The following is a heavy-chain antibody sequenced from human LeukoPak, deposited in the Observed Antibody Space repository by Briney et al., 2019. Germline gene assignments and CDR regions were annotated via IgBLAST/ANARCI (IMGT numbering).Heavy chain of an antibody. CDR3: ARREDYGDYRFDY. J-gene: IGHJ4*02. V-gene: IGHV4-31*03. CDR1: GGSISSGGYY. D-gene: IGHD4-17*01. Sequence: PSETLSLTCTVSGGSISSGGYYWSWIRQHPGKGLEWIGYIYYSGSTYYNPSLKSRVTISVDTSKNQFSLKLSSVTAADTAVYYCARREDYGDYRFDYWGQGTLVTVSS. CDR2: IYYSGST.